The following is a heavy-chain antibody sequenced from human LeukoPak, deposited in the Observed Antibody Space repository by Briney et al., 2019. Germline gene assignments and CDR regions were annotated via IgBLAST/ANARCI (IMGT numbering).Heavy chain of an antibody. J-gene: IGHJ3*02. Sequence: GGSLRLSCVASGLIFSNYGMHWVRQAPGKGLEWVAFIQFDGGDIFYADSVKGRFTISRDNSKNTVFLQMNSLRAEDTAVYYCAKVFGGQQLVAFDIWGQGTMVTVSS. CDR2: IQFDGGDI. D-gene: IGHD6-13*01. CDR1: GLIFSNYG. CDR3: AKVFGGQQLVAFDI. V-gene: IGHV3-30*02.